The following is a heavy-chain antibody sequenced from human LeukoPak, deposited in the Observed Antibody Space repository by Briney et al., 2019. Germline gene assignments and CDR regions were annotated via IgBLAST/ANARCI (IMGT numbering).Heavy chain of an antibody. Sequence: GESLKISCKGSGYNFTIYWIGWVRQMPGQGLEWMGVIYPGDSDTRYSPSFQGQVTISVDKSNSTAYLQWSSLKASDTAMYYCARRDYTSGRTYFHHWGQGTLVTVSS. CDR1: GYNFTIYW. CDR2: IYPGDSDT. J-gene: IGHJ1*01. CDR3: ARRDYTSGRTYFHH. V-gene: IGHV5-51*01. D-gene: IGHD6-19*01.